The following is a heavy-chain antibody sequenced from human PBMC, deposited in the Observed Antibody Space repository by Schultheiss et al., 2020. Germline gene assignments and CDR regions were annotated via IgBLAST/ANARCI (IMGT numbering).Heavy chain of an antibody. CDR1: GFTFTGYY. CDR3: ARGQWLGLTNPFDY. J-gene: IGHJ4*02. D-gene: IGHD6-19*01. V-gene: IGHV1-2*06. Sequence: GGSLRLSCAASGFTFTGYYMHWVRQAPGQGLEWMGRINPNSGGTNYAQKFQGRVTMTRDTSISTAYMELSRLRSDDTAVYYCARGQWLGLTNPFDYWGQGTLVTVSS. CDR2: INPNSGGT.